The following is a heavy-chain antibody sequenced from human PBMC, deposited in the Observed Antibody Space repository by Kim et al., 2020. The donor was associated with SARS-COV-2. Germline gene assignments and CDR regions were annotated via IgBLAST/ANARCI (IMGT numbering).Heavy chain of an antibody. CDR2: ISGSADRT. J-gene: IGHJ5*02. Sequence: GGSLRLSCAASGFTFSSYAMSWVRQAPGKGLEWVSAISGSADRTYYADSVKGRFTISRDNSKNTLSLQMSSLRAEDTAVYFCAKDPISGNFYNWFDPWGQGTLVTVSS. CDR1: GFTFSSYA. CDR3: AKDPISGNFYNWFDP. V-gene: IGHV3-23*01. D-gene: IGHD1-26*01.